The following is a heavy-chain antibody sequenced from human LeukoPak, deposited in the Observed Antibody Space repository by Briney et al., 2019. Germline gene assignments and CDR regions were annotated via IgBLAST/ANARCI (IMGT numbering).Heavy chain of an antibody. J-gene: IGHJ5*02. V-gene: IGHV3-23*01. CDR3: ATAKYDYGDPVGWFDP. D-gene: IGHD4-17*01. Sequence: GGSLRLSCAASGFTFSTSAMTWVRQAPGEGLEWVSGIISTGTTYYADSVRGRFTISRDNSKNTLYLLMTSLRVEDTAVYYCATAKYDYGDPVGWFDPWGQGTLITVSS. CDR2: IISTGTT. CDR1: GFTFSTSA.